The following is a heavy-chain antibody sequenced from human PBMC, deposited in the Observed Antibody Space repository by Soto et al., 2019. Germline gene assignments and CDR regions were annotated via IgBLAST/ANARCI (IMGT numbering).Heavy chain of an antibody. CDR2: ISGSGDST. CDR3: AHDPSGIAADFDY. CDR1: GFTFSSYA. J-gene: IGHJ4*02. Sequence: EVQLLESGGGLVQPGGSLRLSCAASGFTFSSYAMSWVRQAPGKGLEWVSGISGSGDSTYYTDSVKGRFTSSRDNSRNTLYLQMNSLRVADTAVYYCAHDPSGIAADFDYWGQRTLVTVCS. V-gene: IGHV3-23*01. D-gene: IGHD6-13*01.